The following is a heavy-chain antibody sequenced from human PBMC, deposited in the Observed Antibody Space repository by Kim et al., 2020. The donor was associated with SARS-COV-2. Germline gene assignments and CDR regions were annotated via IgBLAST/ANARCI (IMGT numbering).Heavy chain of an antibody. V-gene: IGHV3-48*04. D-gene: IGHD3-10*01. CDR3: ARRFGSGTYSGYFDY. Sequence: GGSLRLSCAASKFTFSSYTMNWVRQAPGKGLEWISYISSSSSTIYYADSVKGRFTISRDNAKNSLYLQMNSLRAEDTAVYYCARRFGSGTYSGYFDYWGQGTLVTVSS. CDR1: KFTFSSYT. J-gene: IGHJ4*02. CDR2: ISSSSSTI.